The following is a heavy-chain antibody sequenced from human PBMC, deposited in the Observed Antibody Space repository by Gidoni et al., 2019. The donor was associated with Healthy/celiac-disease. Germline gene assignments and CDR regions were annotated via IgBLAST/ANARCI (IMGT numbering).Heavy chain of an antibody. Sequence: QVQLVQSGAEVKKPGSSVKVSCKASGGTFSSYTISWVRQAPGQGLEWMGRIIPILGIANYAQKFQGRVTITADKSTSTAYMELSSLRSEDTAVYYCARVFYGGNSGAPNWFDPWGQGTLVTVSS. D-gene: IGHD4-17*01. CDR1: GGTFSSYT. J-gene: IGHJ5*02. CDR2: IIPILGIA. V-gene: IGHV1-69*02. CDR3: ARVFYGGNSGAPNWFDP.